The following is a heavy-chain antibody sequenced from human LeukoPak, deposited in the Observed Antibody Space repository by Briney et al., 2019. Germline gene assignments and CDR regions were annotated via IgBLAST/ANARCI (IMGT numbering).Heavy chain of an antibody. D-gene: IGHD3-3*01. CDR3: ARHKSPQENRYDFWSGYYSAEYFQH. J-gene: IGHJ1*01. CDR1: GYSISSGYY. V-gene: IGHV4-38-2*02. CDR2: IYHSGST. Sequence: PSETLSLTCTVSGYSISSGYYWGWIRQPPGKGLEWIGSIYHSGSTYYNPSLKSRVTISVDTSKNQFSLKLSSVTATDTAVYYCARHKSPQENRYDFWSGYYSAEYFQHWGQGTLVTVSS.